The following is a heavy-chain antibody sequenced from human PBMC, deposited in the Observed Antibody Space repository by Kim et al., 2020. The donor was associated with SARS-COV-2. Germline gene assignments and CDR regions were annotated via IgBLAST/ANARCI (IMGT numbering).Heavy chain of an antibody. J-gene: IGHJ6*01. CDR3: AKEMLPCPLAHYAMFV. CDR2: ISYDGSNK. CDR1: GFTFSSYG. V-gene: IGHV3-30*18. Sequence: GGSLRLSCAASGFTFSSYGMHWVRQAPGKGLEWVAVISYDGSNKYYADSVKGRFTISRDNSKNTLYLQMNSLRAEDTAVYYCAKEMLPCPLAHYAMFVW. D-gene: IGHD3-16*01.